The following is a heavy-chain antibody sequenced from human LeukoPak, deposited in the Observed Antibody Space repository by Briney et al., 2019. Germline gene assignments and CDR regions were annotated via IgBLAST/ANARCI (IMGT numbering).Heavy chain of an antibody. V-gene: IGHV3-23*01. CDR1: GFTFSNYA. CDR3: ARAVRTYDSSGDYLDAFDI. Sequence: GGSLRLSCAASGFTFSNYAVTWVRQAPRKGLEWVSAISGSGDSTFYADSVKGRFTISRDNSKNTLSLQMNSLRAEETAVYYCARAVRTYDSSGDYLDAFDIWGQGTMVTVSS. J-gene: IGHJ3*02. D-gene: IGHD3-22*01. CDR2: ISGSGDST.